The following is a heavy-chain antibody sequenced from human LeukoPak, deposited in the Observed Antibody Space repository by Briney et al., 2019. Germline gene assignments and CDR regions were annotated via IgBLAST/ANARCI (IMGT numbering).Heavy chain of an antibody. D-gene: IGHD3-22*01. CDR1: GGSFSGYY. J-gene: IGHJ4*02. CDR2: INHSGST. V-gene: IGHV4-34*01. Sequence: SETLSLTCAVYGGSFSGYYWSWIRQPPGKGLEWIGEINHSGSTNYNPSLRSRVTISVDTSKNQFSLKLSSVTAADTAVYYCASNIEYYYDSSGYYIFDYWGQGTLVTVSS. CDR3: ASNIEYYYDSSGYYIFDY.